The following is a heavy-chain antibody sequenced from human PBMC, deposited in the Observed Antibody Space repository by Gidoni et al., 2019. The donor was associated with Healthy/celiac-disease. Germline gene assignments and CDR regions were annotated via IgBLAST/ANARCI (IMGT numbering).Heavy chain of an antibody. Sequence: QVQLQQWGAGLLKPSETLSLTCAVYGGSFSGYYWSWIRQPPGQGLEWIGEINHSGSTNYNPSLKSRVTISVDTSKNQFSLKLSSVTAADTAVYYCARVNHSRGYGMDVWGQGTTVTVSS. J-gene: IGHJ6*02. D-gene: IGHD3-10*01. CDR2: INHSGST. CDR1: GGSFSGYY. CDR3: ARVNHSRGYGMDV. V-gene: IGHV4-34*01.